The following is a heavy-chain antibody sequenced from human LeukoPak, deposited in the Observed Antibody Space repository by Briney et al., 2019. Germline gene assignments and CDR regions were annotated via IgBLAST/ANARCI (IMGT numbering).Heavy chain of an antibody. J-gene: IGHJ4*02. CDR2: ISGSGGST. D-gene: IGHD2-15*01. Sequence: PGGSLRLSCAASGFTFSSYAMSWVRQAPGKGLEWVSAISGSGGSTYYADSVKGRFTISRDNSKNTLYLQMNNLRVEDAALYYCAKWGCSGGTCYPFDFWGQGTLVTVSS. CDR3: AKWGCSGGTCYPFDF. V-gene: IGHV3-23*01. CDR1: GFTFSSYA.